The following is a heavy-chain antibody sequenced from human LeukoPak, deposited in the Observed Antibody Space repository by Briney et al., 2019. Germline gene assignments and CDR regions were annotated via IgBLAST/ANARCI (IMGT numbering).Heavy chain of an antibody. CDR3: ARVYRGSTWFCYFDY. Sequence: GGSLRLSCAASGFTFSSYWMSWVRQAPGKGLEWVASIKQDGSEKYYVDSVKGRFTISRDNAKSSLYLQMNSLRAEDTAVYFCARVYRGSTWFCYFDYWGQGTLVTVSS. D-gene: IGHD6-13*01. CDR2: IKQDGSEK. J-gene: IGHJ4*02. V-gene: IGHV3-7*04. CDR1: GFTFSSYW.